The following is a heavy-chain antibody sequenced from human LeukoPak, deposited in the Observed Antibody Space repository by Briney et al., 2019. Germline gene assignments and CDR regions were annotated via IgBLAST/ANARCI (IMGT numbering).Heavy chain of an antibody. D-gene: IGHD6-13*01. J-gene: IGHJ4*01. V-gene: IGHV3-74*01. CDR3: ARGSKYSSSWYVDY. Sequence: GGSLRLSCAASAFTFSSYWMHWARQAPGKGPVWVSSMNSDGSSTTYADSVKGRFTISRDNAKNTLYLQMNSLRVEDTAVYYCARGSKYSSSWYVDYWGHGTLVTVSS. CDR2: MNSDGSST. CDR1: AFTFSSYW.